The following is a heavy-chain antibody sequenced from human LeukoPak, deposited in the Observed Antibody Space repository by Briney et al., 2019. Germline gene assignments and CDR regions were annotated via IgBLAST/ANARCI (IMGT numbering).Heavy chain of an antibody. CDR3: ARDEPGFSSSWYHWMDV. V-gene: IGHV3-30-3*01. J-gene: IGHJ6*02. D-gene: IGHD6-13*01. CDR2: ISYDGSNK. Sequence: GGSLRLSCAASGFTFSSYAMHWVRQAPGKGLEWVAVISYDGSNKYYADSVKGRFTISRDNSKNTLYLQMNSLRAEDTAVYYCARDEPGFSSSWYHWMDVWGQGTTVTVSS. CDR1: GFTFSSYA.